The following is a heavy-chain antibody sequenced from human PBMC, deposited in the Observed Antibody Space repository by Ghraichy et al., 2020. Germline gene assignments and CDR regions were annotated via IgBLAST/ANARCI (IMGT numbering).Heavy chain of an antibody. J-gene: IGHJ6*02. CDR3: ARLRAMTPTHNFYHSLDV. Sequence: SETLSLTCVVSGGSISGYYWSWIRQPPGKELEWIGYIHYSGTTRYSPSLQSRVTLSIDMSKSQFSLGLSSVTAADTAIYYCARLRAMTPTHNFYHSLDVWGLGTTVTVSS. CDR2: IHYSGTT. V-gene: IGHV4-59*01. CDR1: GGSISGYY.